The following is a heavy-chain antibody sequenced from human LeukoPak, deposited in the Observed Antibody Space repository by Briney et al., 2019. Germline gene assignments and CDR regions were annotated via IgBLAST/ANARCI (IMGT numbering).Heavy chain of an antibody. CDR3: ARGPRQSGYSSGWYYYYYGMDV. D-gene: IGHD6-19*01. CDR2: INHSGST. J-gene: IGHJ6*02. Sequence: SETLSLTCAVYGGSFSGYYWSCIRQPPGKGLEWIGEINHSGSTNYNPSLKSRVTISVDTSKNQFSLKLSSVTAADTAVYYCARGPRQSGYSSGWYYYYYGMDVWGQGTTVTVSS. CDR1: GGSFSGYY. V-gene: IGHV4-34*01.